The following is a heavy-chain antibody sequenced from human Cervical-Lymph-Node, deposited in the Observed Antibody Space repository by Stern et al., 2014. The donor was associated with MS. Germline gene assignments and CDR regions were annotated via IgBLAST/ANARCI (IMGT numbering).Heavy chain of an antibody. CDR3: ASGGSGSYYFYYGMDV. CDR2: IVPLFNTS. Sequence: VQLVESGAQVKKPGSSVKVSCKVSGGILSTYTVSWVRQAPGQGLEWMGGIVPLFNTSNYAQKIQGRVPITADESTGTAYMELSSLRSEDTAVYYCASGGSGSYYFYYGMDVWGQGTTVTVSS. V-gene: IGHV1-69*01. J-gene: IGHJ6*02. CDR1: GGILSTYT. D-gene: IGHD3-10*01.